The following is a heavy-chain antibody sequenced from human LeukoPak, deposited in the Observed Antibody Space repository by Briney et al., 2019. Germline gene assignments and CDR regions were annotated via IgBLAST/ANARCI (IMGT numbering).Heavy chain of an antibody. D-gene: IGHD6-6*01. Sequence: GGSLRLSCAASGFTFSSHSMNWVRQAPGKGLEWVSFISSSSSYIYYADSVKGRFTISRDNAKNSLYLQMNSLRAEDTAVYYCASGIAACPDWFDPWGQGTRVTVSS. CDR1: GFTFSSHS. V-gene: IGHV3-21*01. J-gene: IGHJ5*02. CDR2: ISSSSSYI. CDR3: ASGIAACPDWFDP.